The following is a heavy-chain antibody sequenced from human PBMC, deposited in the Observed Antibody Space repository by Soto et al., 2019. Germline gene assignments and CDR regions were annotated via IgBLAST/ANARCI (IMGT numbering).Heavy chain of an antibody. D-gene: IGHD5-12*01. CDR1: GFSLSNARMG. Sequence: GSGPTLVNPTETLTLTCTVSGFSLSNARMGVSWIRQPPGKALEWLAHIFSTDEKSYSTSLKSRLTISKDTSKSQVVLTMTNMDPVDTATYYCARLVGSGYDSDGETIDYWGQGTLVTVSS. CDR3: ARLVGSGYDSDGETIDY. J-gene: IGHJ4*02. V-gene: IGHV2-26*01. CDR2: IFSTDEK.